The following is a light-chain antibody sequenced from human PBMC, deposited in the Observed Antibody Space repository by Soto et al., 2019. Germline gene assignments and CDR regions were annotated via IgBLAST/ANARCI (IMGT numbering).Light chain of an antibody. J-gene: IGKJ1*01. CDR3: QQHLGRHT. Sequence: VLTQSPVTLSLSPGERATPSCRASQSVNAYLAWYQQKPGQAPRLLIYDASVRATGIPARFSGSGSGTDFTLTISSLEPEDSAVYYCQQHLGRHTFGQGTKVDTK. CDR2: DAS. CDR1: QSVNAY. V-gene: IGKV3-11*01.